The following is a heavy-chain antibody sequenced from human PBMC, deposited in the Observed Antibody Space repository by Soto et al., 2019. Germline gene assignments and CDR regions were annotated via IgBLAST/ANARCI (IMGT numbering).Heavy chain of an antibody. CDR1: GGSISSGGYS. Sequence: PSETLSLTCAVSGGSISSGGYSWSWIRQPPGKGLEWIGCIYHSGSTYYNPSLKSRVTISVDTSKNQFSLKLSSVTAADAAVYYCARLHRYSLPYFDYWGQGTLVTVSS. V-gene: IGHV4-30-2*03. J-gene: IGHJ4*02. D-gene: IGHD5-18*01. CDR2: IYHSGST. CDR3: ARLHRYSLPYFDY.